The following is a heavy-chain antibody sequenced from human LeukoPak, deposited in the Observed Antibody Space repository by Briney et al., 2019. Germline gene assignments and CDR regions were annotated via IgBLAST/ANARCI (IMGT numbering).Heavy chain of an antibody. V-gene: IGHV1-2*02. Sequence: ASVKVSCKASGYTFTGYYIHWVRQAPGQGLEWMGWINPNSGGTNYAQKFQAKVTMTRDTSISTAYVELGRLRSDDTAVYYCARDVGEYCSSTNCYASNYWGQGTLVTVSS. CDR1: GYTFTGYY. CDR2: INPNSGGT. J-gene: IGHJ4*02. CDR3: ARDVGEYCSSTNCYASNY. D-gene: IGHD2-2*01.